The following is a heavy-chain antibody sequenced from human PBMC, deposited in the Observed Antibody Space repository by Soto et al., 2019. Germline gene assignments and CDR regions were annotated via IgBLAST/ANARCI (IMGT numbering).Heavy chain of an antibody. CDR3: ARVRVRFLEWLGSEG. CDR2: IIPIFVTA. Sequence: QVQLVQSGAEVKKPGSSVKVSCKASGGTFSSYAISWVRQAPGQGLEWMGGIIPIFVTANYAQKFQGRVTITADESTSTAYMELSRLRSEDTAVYYCARVRVRFLEWLGSEGWGQGTLVTVSS. CDR1: GGTFSSYA. J-gene: IGHJ4*02. V-gene: IGHV1-69*12. D-gene: IGHD3-3*01.